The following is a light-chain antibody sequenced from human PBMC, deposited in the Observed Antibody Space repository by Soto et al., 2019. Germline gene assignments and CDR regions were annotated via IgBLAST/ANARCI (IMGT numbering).Light chain of an antibody. Sequence: EIVMTQSPATLSVYPGERATLSCRASQSVSSNLAWYQQKPGQAPRLLIYGASTRATGIPARFSGSGSGTEFTLTISSLQSEDFAGYYCQQYNNWPPPVTFGQGTRLEIK. CDR3: QQYNNWPPPVT. CDR2: GAS. J-gene: IGKJ5*01. V-gene: IGKV3-15*01. CDR1: QSVSSN.